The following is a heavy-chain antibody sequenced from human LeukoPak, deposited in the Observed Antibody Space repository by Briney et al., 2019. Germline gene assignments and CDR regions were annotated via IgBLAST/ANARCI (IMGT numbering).Heavy chain of an antibody. Sequence: GGSLRLSCAASGFTFSSYGIHWVRQAPGKGLEWVAVISYDGSNKYYADSVKGRFTISRDNSKNTLYLQMNSLRAEDTAVYYCAKDEPDTAMSYLDYWGQGTLVTVSS. CDR2: ISYDGSNK. CDR3: AKDEPDTAMSYLDY. D-gene: IGHD5-18*01. V-gene: IGHV3-30*18. J-gene: IGHJ4*02. CDR1: GFTFSSYG.